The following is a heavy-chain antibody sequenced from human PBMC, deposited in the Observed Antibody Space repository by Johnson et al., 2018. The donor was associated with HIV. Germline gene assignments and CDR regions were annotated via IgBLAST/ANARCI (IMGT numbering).Heavy chain of an antibody. J-gene: IGHJ3*02. Sequence: QVQLVESGGGVVQPGRSLRLSCAASGFNFSGPRISWALPSPSEGLEWVANIKQDGSNKYYAASVKGRVPISRDNSKNTLYLQLNSLRADDTAVYYCAKEASGWYHAGDAFDIWGQGTM. V-gene: IGHV3-30*18. CDR1: GFNFSGPR. CDR2: IKQDGSNK. D-gene: IGHD6-19*01. CDR3: AKEASGWYHAGDAFDI.